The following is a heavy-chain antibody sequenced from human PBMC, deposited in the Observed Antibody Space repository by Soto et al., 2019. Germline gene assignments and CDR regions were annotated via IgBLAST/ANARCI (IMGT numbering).Heavy chain of an antibody. Sequence: SVKVSCKASGGTFDSYVISWLRLAPGQGLEWMGGIMPIFGTPNYAQKFRGRVTIIADESTSTAYLELSSLTSDATAVYYCARVHSSGIFYFVDPWGQGTLVTVSS. CDR3: ARVHSSGIFYFVDP. D-gene: IGHD3-10*01. CDR1: GGTFDSYV. CDR2: IMPIFGTP. J-gene: IGHJ5*02. V-gene: IGHV1-69*13.